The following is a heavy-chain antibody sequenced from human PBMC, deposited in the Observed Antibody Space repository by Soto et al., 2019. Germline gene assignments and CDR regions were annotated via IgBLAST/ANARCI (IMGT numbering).Heavy chain of an antibody. CDR2: ISGSGGST. D-gene: IGHD3-10*01. CDR3: ARVVHYYGSGSYYGPYFDY. V-gene: IGHV3-23*01. CDR1: GFTFSSYA. Sequence: PGGSLRLSCAASGFTFSSYAMSWVRQAPGKGLEWVSAISGSGGSTYYADSVKGRFTISRDNSKNTLYLQMNSLRAEDTAVYYCARVVHYYGSGSYYGPYFDYWGQGTPVTVSS. J-gene: IGHJ4*02.